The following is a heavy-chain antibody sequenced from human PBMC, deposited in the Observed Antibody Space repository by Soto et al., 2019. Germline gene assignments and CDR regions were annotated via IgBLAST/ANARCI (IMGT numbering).Heavy chain of an antibody. J-gene: IGHJ6*03. CDR3: ARAALQGGTYYYYMAV. D-gene: IGHD1-1*01. Sequence: GASVKVSCKASGYTFTGYYMHWVRQAPGQGLEWMGWINPNSGGTNYAQKFQGWVTMTRDTSISTAYMELSRLRSDDTAVYYCARAALQGGTYYYYMAVWGKGTTVTVSS. CDR1: GYTFTGYY. V-gene: IGHV1-2*04. CDR2: INPNSGGT.